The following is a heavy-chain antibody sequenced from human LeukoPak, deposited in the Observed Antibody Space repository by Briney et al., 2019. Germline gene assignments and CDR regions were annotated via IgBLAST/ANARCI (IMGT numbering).Heavy chain of an antibody. D-gene: IGHD3-16*01. CDR2: ISGSGGST. J-gene: IGHJ4*02. Sequence: GGSLVLSCAASGFTFSSYAMSGVRRAPGKGLEGVSAISGSGGSTYYAASVKGRFTISRDNSKTTLYLQMNSLRAEDTAVYYCAKRHLGGALDYWGQGTLVTVSS. V-gene: IGHV3-23*01. CDR1: GFTFSSYA. CDR3: AKRHLGGALDY.